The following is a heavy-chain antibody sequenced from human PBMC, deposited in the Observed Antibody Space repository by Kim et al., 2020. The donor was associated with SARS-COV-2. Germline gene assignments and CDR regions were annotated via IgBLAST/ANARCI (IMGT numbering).Heavy chain of an antibody. D-gene: IGHD5-18*01. Sequence: GGSLRLSCAASGFTFSSYAMSWVRQAPGKGLEWVSAISGSGGSTYYADSVKGRFTISRDNSKNTLYLQMNSLRADDTAVYYCAKYRRWSVDTAMVVDYWGQGTLVTVSS. V-gene: IGHV3-23*01. J-gene: IGHJ4*02. CDR1: GFTFSSYA. CDR2: ISGSGGST. CDR3: AKYRRWSVDTAMVVDY.